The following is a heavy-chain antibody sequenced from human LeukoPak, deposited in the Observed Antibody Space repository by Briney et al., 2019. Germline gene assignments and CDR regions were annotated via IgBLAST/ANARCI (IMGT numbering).Heavy chain of an antibody. CDR1: GGSISSSSYY. J-gene: IGHJ4*02. V-gene: IGHV4-39*07. CDR3: ARGIVADY. CDR2: INHSGST. Sequence: PSETLSLTCTVSGGSISSSSYYWGWIRQPPGKGLEWIGEINHSGSTNYNPSLKSRVTISVDTSKNQFSLKLSSVTAADTAVYYCARGIVADYWGQGTLVTVSS. D-gene: IGHD3-22*01.